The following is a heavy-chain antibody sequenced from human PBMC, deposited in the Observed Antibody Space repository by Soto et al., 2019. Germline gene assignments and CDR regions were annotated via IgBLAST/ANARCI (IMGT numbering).Heavy chain of an antibody. J-gene: IGHJ4*02. CDR3: AREGPYNYGYTY. V-gene: IGHV3-33*01. D-gene: IGHD5-18*01. Sequence: QVPLVESGGGVVQPGRSLRLSCAASGFTFSNYGMHWFRQAPGKGLEWVATIWYDGSKEYYVDSVKGRFTISRDNSKNTLYLQMNSLRADDTAVYYCAREGPYNYGYTYWGQGTLVTVSS. CDR2: IWYDGSKE. CDR1: GFTFSNYG.